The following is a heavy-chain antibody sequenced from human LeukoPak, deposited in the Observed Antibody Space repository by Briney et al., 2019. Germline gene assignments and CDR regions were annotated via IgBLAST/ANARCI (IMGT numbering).Heavy chain of an antibody. D-gene: IGHD6-13*01. CDR2: ISAYNGNT. Sequence: ASVKVSCKASGYTFTTYYISWGRQAPGQGLEWMGWISAYNGNTNYAQKFQGRVTMTTDTSTSTAYMELGSLRSDDTAVYYCAREEGAPIAAANVWGLGTMVTVSS. CDR1: GYTFTTYY. CDR3: AREEGAPIAAANV. J-gene: IGHJ3*01. V-gene: IGHV1-18*01.